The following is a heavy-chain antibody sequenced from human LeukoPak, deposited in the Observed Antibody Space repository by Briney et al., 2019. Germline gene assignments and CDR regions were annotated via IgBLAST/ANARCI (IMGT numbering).Heavy chain of an antibody. V-gene: IGHV5-51*01. CDR3: ARRSGTYFGNYYFDY. J-gene: IGHJ4*02. CDR2: IYPGDSDT. D-gene: IGHD1-26*01. CDR1: GYSFTSCG. Sequence: GESLKISCKGSGYSFTSCGIGWVRQMPGKGLEWMGMIYPGDSDTRYSPSFQGQVTISADKSISTAYLQWSSLKASDTAMYYCARRSGTYFGNYYFDYWGQGALVTVSS.